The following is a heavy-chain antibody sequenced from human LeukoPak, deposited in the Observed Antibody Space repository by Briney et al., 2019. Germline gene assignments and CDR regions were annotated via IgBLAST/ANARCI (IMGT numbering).Heavy chain of an antibody. CDR3: ARDFGPRLYAFDV. J-gene: IGHJ3*01. CDR2: ISVSSRNVI. Sequence: ETLSLTCTVSGASISSYYWNWIRQPAGKGLEWLSYISVSSRNVIDYADSVKGRFTISRDDAKNSLYLQMNSLRAEDTAVYFCARDFGPRLYAFDVWGQGTMITVSS. V-gene: IGHV3-48*04. CDR1: GASISSYY. D-gene: IGHD3-16*01.